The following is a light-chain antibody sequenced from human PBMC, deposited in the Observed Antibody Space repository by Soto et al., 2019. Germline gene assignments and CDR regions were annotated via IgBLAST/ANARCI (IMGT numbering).Light chain of an antibody. V-gene: IGLV1-47*01. CDR1: ISNIGNNY. CDR2: RND. Sequence: QSVLTQPSSVSGTPGQGVTISCSGSISNIGNNYVYWFQQLPGTAPKVLSNRNDHRPSGGPDRFSGSKSGTSASLAISGLRSEDEADYYCAAWDDTVRSYVFGTGTKVTVL. CDR3: AAWDDTVRSYV. J-gene: IGLJ1*01.